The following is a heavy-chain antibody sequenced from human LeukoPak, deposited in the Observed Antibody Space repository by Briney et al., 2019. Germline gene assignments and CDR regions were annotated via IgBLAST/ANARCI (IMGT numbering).Heavy chain of an antibody. CDR3: ARIGGSGSYYNRSPDYYMDV. Sequence: GASVKVSCKASGYTFTGYYMHWVRQAPGQGLEWMGWINPNSGGTNYAQKFQGRVTMTRDTSISTAYMELSRLRSDDTAVYYCARIGGSGSYYNRSPDYYMDVWGKGTTVTISS. D-gene: IGHD3-10*01. V-gene: IGHV1-2*02. CDR1: GYTFTGYY. CDR2: INPNSGGT. J-gene: IGHJ6*03.